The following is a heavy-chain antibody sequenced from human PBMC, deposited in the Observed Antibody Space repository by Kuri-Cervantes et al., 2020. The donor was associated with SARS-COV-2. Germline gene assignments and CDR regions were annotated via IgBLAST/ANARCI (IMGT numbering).Heavy chain of an antibody. CDR1: GGSLSGSY. CDR2: INHSGST. V-gene: IGHV4-34*01. Sequence: SETLSLTCAIYGGSLSGSYWSWIRQSPGKRLEWIGEINHSGSTNYNPSLKSRVTISVDTSKNQFSLNLSSVTAADTAVYYCARDGRSPWIQLWGALDIWGQGTMVTVSS. D-gene: IGHD5-18*01. J-gene: IGHJ3*02. CDR3: ARDGRSPWIQLWGALDI.